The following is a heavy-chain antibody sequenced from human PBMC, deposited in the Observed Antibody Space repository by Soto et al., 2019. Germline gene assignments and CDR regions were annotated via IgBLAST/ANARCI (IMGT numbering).Heavy chain of an antibody. CDR3: AKDRRVLTGSLDY. J-gene: IGHJ4*02. D-gene: IGHD3-9*01. CDR2: ISYDGSNK. CDR1: GFTFSSYG. V-gene: IGHV3-30*18. Sequence: GGSLRLSCAASGFTFSSYGMHWIRQAPGKGLEWVAVISYDGSNKYYADSVKGRFTISRDNSKNTLYLQMNSLRAEDTAVYYCAKDRRVLTGSLDYWGQGTLVTVSS.